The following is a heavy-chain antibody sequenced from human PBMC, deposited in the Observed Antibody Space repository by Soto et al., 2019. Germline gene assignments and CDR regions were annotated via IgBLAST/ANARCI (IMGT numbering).Heavy chain of an antibody. CDR1: GFSFSTFS. J-gene: IGHJ6*02. CDR2: ISSSSGYI. V-gene: IGHV3-21*01. Sequence: GGSLRLSCEASGFSFSTFSMNWVRQAPGKGLEYVSVISSSSGYIYYADSVKGRFTVSRDNARNTLFLQMSGLREEDTAVYYCARHDSGDYYYYGLGVWGQGTTVTVSS. CDR3: ARHDSGDYYYYGLGV. D-gene: IGHD6-19*01.